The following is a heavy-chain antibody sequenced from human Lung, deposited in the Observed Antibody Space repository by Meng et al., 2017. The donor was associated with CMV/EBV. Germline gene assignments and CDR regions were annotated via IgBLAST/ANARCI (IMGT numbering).Heavy chain of an antibody. J-gene: IGHJ4*02. CDR3: ARVTEYGGNCFDS. Sequence: SXTXSLXCAVSATSISTSNWWSWVRQPPGKGLEWIGEVYHSGYTNYNPSLKSRVTMSVDRSKNQFSLKLSSVTAADTAVYYCARVTEYGGNCFDSWGQGTLDTVSS. D-gene: IGHD4-23*01. V-gene: IGHV4-4*02. CDR1: ATSISTSNW. CDR2: VYHSGYT.